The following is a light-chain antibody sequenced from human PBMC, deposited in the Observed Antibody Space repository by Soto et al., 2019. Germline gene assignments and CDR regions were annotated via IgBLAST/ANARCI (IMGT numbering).Light chain of an antibody. Sequence: EIVLTQSPGTLSLSPGERATLSCRASQSVSSSYLAWYQQKPGQAPRLLIYGASSRATGIPDRFGGSGSGIDFTLTISRLEPEDFAVYYCQQYGSSQTFGQGTKVEIK. J-gene: IGKJ1*01. CDR2: GAS. V-gene: IGKV3-20*01. CDR1: QSVSSSY. CDR3: QQYGSSQT.